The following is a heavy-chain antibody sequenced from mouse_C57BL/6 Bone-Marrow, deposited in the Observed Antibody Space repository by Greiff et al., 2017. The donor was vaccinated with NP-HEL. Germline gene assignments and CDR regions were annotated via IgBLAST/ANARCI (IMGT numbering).Heavy chain of an antibody. CDR1: GYTFTDYY. V-gene: IGHV1-75*01. D-gene: IGHD2-2*01. J-gene: IGHJ3*01. Sequence: ESGPELVKPGASVKISCKASGYTFTDYYINWVKQRPGQGLEWIGWIFPGSGSTYYNEKFKGKATLTVDKSSSTAYMLLSSLTSEDSAVYFCARSAPIYYGYGFAYWGQGTLVTVSA. CDR3: ARSAPIYYGYGFAY. CDR2: IFPGSGST.